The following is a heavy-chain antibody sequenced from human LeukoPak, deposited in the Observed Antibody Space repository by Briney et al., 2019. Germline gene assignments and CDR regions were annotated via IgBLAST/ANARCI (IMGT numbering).Heavy chain of an antibody. CDR1: GFTFSAYW. Sequence: PGGSLRLSCSASGFTFSAYWMTWVRQAPGKGLEWVANIKEDGTQKYYVDSVKGRFTISRDNAKNSVYLQLNSLRAEDTAVYYCARPGIAVAGTTYSDYWGQGTLVTVSS. D-gene: IGHD6-19*01. V-gene: IGHV3-7*01. J-gene: IGHJ4*02. CDR2: IKEDGTQK. CDR3: ARPGIAVAGTTYSDY.